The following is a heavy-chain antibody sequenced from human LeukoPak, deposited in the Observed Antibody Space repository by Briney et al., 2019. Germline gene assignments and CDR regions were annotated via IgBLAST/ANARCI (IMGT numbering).Heavy chain of an antibody. V-gene: IGHV3-64*02. CDR1: GFIFNNYA. D-gene: IGHD5-18*01. CDR2: IGGNGDTL. CDR3: ATRHEYSYPY. Sequence: PGGSLRLSCAASGFIFNNYAMHWVRQAPGKGLEYVSAIGGNGDTLYYADSVKGRFTISRDNSKNTVYLQMGSLRTEDMAVYYCATRHEYSYPYWGQGTLVTVSS. J-gene: IGHJ4*02.